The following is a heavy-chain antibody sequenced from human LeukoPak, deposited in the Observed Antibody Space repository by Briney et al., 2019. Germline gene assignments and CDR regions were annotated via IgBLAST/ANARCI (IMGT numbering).Heavy chain of an antibody. J-gene: IGHJ4*02. D-gene: IGHD3-22*01. V-gene: IGHV3-73*01. CDR3: TRRFPDSSGYYVY. CDR1: GFTFSGSA. Sequence: PGGSLRLSCAASGFTFSGSAMHWVRQASGKGLEWVGRIRSKANSYATAYAASVKGRFTISRDDSKNTAYLQMNSLKTEDTAVYYCTRRFPDSSGYYVYWGQGTLVTVSS. CDR2: IRSKANSYAT.